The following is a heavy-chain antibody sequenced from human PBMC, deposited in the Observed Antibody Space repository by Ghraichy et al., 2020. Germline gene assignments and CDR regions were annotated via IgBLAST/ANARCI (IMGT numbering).Heavy chain of an antibody. CDR2: IHYSGTT. CDR1: GGFIRNYY. J-gene: IGHJ2*01. Sequence: SETLSLTCIVSGGFIRNYYWSWIRQPPGQGLEWIGFIHYSGTTQYNPSLKSRVTFSVDTSKNQFSLKLSSVTAADTAVYFCARDTEEMATPYWYFDLWGRGTLVTVSS. V-gene: IGHV4-59*01. CDR3: ARDTEEMATPYWYFDL. D-gene: IGHD5-24*01.